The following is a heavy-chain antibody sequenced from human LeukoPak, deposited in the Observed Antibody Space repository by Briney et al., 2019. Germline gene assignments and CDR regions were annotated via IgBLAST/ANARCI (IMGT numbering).Heavy chain of an antibody. Sequence: GGSLRLSCAASGFTFSSYSMIWVRQAPGKGLEWVSSISGSSSYIYYADSVKGRFTISRDTAKNSLYLQLNGLRAEDTAVYYCARAMYSRGWPLPDDAFDIWGQGTMVTVSS. CDR1: GFTFSSYS. CDR3: ARAMYSRGWPLPDDAFDI. V-gene: IGHV3-21*01. D-gene: IGHD6-19*01. J-gene: IGHJ3*02. CDR2: ISGSSSYI.